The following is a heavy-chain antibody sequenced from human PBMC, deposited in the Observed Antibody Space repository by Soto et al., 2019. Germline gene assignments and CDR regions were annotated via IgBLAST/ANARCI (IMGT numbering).Heavy chain of an antibody. J-gene: IGHJ6*02. CDR1: GGTFSSYA. Sequence: SVKVSCKASGGTFSSYAISWVRQAPGQGLEWMGGIIPIFGTANYAQKFQGRVTITADESTSTAYMELSSLRSEDTAVYYCARVSSAPVGYYYYGMDVWGQGTTVTVSS. D-gene: IGHD6-6*01. V-gene: IGHV1-69*13. CDR3: ARVSSAPVGYYYYGMDV. CDR2: IIPIFGTA.